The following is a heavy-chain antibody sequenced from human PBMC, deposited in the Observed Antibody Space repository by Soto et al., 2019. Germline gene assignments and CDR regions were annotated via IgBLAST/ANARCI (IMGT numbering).Heavy chain of an antibody. J-gene: IGHJ6*03. D-gene: IGHD3-9*01. V-gene: IGHV4-59*08. Sequence: QVQLQESGPGLVKPSETLSLTCTVSGGSISSYYWSWIRQPPGKGLEWIGYIYYSGSTNYNPSLKSRVTISVDTSKNQFSLKLSSVTAADTAVYYCARQKLLRYFDWYPTYYYYMDVWGKGTTVTVSS. CDR2: IYYSGST. CDR3: ARQKLLRYFDWYPTYYYYMDV. CDR1: GGSISSYY.